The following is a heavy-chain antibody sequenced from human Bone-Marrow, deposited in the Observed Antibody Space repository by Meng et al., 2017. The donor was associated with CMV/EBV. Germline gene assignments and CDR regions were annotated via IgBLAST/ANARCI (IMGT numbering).Heavy chain of an antibody. Sequence: GGSLRLSCAASGFTFSSYSMSWVRQAPGKGLEWVSYISSSSSTIYYADSVKGRFTISRDNAKNSLYLQMNSLRAEDTAVYYCARGSRMDVWGQGTKVTGSS. J-gene: IGHJ6*02. V-gene: IGHV3-48*04. CDR3: ARGSRMDV. CDR2: ISSSSSTI. CDR1: GFTFSSYS.